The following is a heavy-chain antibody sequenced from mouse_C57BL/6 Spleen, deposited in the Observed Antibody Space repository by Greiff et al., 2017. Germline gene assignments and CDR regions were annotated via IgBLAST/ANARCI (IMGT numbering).Heavy chain of an antibody. Sequence: EVKLMESGPGLVKPSQSLSLTCSVTGYSITSGYYWNWIRQFPGNKLEWMGYISYDGSNNYNPSLKNRISITRDTSKNQFFLKLNSVTTEDTATYYCARDRSRYWYFDVWGTGTTVTVSS. J-gene: IGHJ1*03. CDR3: ARDRSRYWYFDV. D-gene: IGHD1-1*01. V-gene: IGHV3-6*01. CDR1: GYSITSGYY. CDR2: ISYDGSN.